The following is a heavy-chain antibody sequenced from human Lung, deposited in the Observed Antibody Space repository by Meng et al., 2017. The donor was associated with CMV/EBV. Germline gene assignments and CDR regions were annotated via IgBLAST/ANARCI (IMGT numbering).Heavy chain of an antibody. Sequence: QGKLVQSGSDLKKPGASVKVSCKASGYTFTSYAMNWVRQAPGQGLEWMGWINTNTGNPTYAQGFTGRFVFSLDTSVSTAYLQISSLKAEDTAVYYCARDSPLDGYSLLDYWGQGTLVTVSS. CDR3: ARDSPLDGYSLLDY. V-gene: IGHV7-4-1*02. CDR1: GYTFTSYA. CDR2: INTNTGNP. J-gene: IGHJ4*02. D-gene: IGHD5-24*01.